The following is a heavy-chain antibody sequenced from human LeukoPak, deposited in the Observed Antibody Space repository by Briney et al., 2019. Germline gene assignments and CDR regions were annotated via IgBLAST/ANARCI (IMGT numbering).Heavy chain of an antibody. Sequence: ASVKVSCKASGGTFSSYAISWVRQAPGQGLEWMGGIIPIFGTANYAQKFQGRVTITADESTSTAYMELSSLRSEDTAVYYCARVKSRAIAVAGYYGMDVWGQGTTVTVSS. D-gene: IGHD6-19*01. CDR1: GGTFSSYA. CDR3: ARVKSRAIAVAGYYGMDV. J-gene: IGHJ6*02. V-gene: IGHV1-69*01. CDR2: IIPIFGTA.